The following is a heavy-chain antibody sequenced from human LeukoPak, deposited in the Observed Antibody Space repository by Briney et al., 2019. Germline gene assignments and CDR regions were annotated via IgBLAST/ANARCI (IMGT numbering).Heavy chain of an antibody. V-gene: IGHV3-43D*03. J-gene: IGHJ6*03. Sequence: GGSLRLSCAASGFTFDDYAMHWVRQAPGKGLEWVSLISWDGGSTYYADSVKGRFTISRDNSKNSLYLQMNSLRAEDTALYYCAKPADNYYNYMDVWGKGTTVTVSS. D-gene: IGHD3-9*01. CDR1: GFTFDDYA. CDR2: ISWDGGST. CDR3: AKPADNYYNYMDV.